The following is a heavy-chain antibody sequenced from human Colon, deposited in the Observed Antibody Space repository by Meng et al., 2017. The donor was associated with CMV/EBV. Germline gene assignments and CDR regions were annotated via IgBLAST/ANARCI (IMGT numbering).Heavy chain of an antibody. Sequence: GESLKISCVASGFSVSTNYISWVRQGPGKGLEWVSVIYDTGRTYYTDSVKGRFTVSRDESKNTLYLQLNNLRVEDTAVYYCAKGLNSGSRYNAFDILGQGTVVTVSS. D-gene: IGHD3-22*01. CDR2: IYDTGRT. CDR3: AKGLNSGSRYNAFDI. J-gene: IGHJ3*02. CDR1: GFSVSTNY. V-gene: IGHV3-53*01.